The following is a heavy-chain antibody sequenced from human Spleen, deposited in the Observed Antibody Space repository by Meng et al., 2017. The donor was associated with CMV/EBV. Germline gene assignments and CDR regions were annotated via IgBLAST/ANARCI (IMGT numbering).Heavy chain of an antibody. CDR1: GFTFSSYE. CDR3: AKDSTYSA. CDR2: IYAGGRSA. J-gene: IGHJ5*02. Sequence: GESLKISCAASGFTFSSYEMNWVRQAPGKGLEWVAVIYAGGRSAYYADSVKGRFTIFRDSSKNTVYLEMNSLRAEDTALYYCAKDSTYSAWGQGTLVTVSS. V-gene: IGHV3-23*03. D-gene: IGHD6-13*01.